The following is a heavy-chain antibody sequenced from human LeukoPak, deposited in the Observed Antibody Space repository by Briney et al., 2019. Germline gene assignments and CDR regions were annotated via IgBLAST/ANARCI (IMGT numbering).Heavy chain of an antibody. CDR2: INSDGIST. J-gene: IGHJ5*02. V-gene: IGHV3-74*01. CDR3: AGETGTGFDP. D-gene: IGHD3/OR15-3a*01. CDR1: GFTFSRYW. Sequence: GGSLRLSCAASGFTFSRYWMHWVRQAPGKGLVWVARINSDGISTSYADTVKGRFTISRDNAKNTLYLQMNSLRAEDTAVYFCAGETGTGFDPWGQGTLVTVS.